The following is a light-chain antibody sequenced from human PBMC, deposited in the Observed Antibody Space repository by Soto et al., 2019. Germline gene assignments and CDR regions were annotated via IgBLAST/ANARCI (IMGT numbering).Light chain of an antibody. CDR2: GAS. CDR1: QSVSSN. Sequence: EIVMTQSPATLSVSRGERATLSCRASQSVSSNLAWYQQKPGQAPRLLIYGASTRATGIPARFTGSGSGTEFTLTISSLQSEDFAVYYCHQYNNWPYTFGQGTALEIK. V-gene: IGKV3-15*01. J-gene: IGKJ2*01. CDR3: HQYNNWPYT.